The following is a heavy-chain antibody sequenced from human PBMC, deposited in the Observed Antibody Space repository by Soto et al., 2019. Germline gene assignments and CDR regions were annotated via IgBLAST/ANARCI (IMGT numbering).Heavy chain of an antibody. Sequence: GGSLRLSCAASGFTFSSYAMSWVRQAPGKGLEWVSAISGSGGSTYYADSVKGRFTISRDNSKNTLYLQMNSLRAEDTAVYYCGKLIYNYGDYLDYWGQGTLVTVSS. V-gene: IGHV3-23*01. CDR2: ISGSGGST. CDR1: GFTFSSYA. J-gene: IGHJ4*02. D-gene: IGHD5-18*01. CDR3: GKLIYNYGDYLDY.